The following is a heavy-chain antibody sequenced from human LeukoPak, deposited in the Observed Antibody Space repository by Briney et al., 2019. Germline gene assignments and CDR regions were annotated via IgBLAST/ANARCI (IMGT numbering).Heavy chain of an antibody. CDR3: TTLMEYYYDSSGYGDY. V-gene: IGHV3-15*01. Sequence: GGCLRLSCAASGFTFSNAWMSWVRQAPGKGLEWVGRIISKTDGGTTDYAAPVKGRFTISRDDSKNTLYLQMNSLKTEDTAVYYCTTLMEYYYDSSGYGDYWGQGTLVTVSS. CDR2: IISKTDGGTT. CDR1: GFTFSNAW. D-gene: IGHD3-22*01. J-gene: IGHJ4*02.